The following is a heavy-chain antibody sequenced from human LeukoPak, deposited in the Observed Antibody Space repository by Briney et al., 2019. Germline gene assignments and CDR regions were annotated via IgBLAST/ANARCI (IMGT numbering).Heavy chain of an antibody. CDR1: GFTVSSNY. Sequence: GGSLRLSCAASGFTVSSNYMSWVRQAPGKGLEWVSVIYSGGSTYYADSVKGRFTISRDNSKNTLYLQMNSLRAEDTAVYYCARAGLLWFGEAFDIWGQGTMVTVSS. CDR3: ARAGLLWFGEAFDI. J-gene: IGHJ3*02. CDR2: IYSGGST. D-gene: IGHD3-10*01. V-gene: IGHV3-53*01.